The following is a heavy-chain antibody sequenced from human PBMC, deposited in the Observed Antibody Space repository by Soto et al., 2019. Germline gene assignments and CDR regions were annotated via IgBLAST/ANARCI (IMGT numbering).Heavy chain of an antibody. CDR3: AGGIAARPLGY. J-gene: IGHJ4*02. CDR2: IYHSGST. V-gene: IGHV4-30-2*01. D-gene: IGHD6-6*01. CDR1: GGSISSGGYS. Sequence: QLKLQESGSGLVKPSQTLSLTCAVSGGSISSGGYSWSWIRQPPGKGLEWIGYIYHSGSTYYNPSLKRRVTISVDRSKNQFSLRLSSVTAADTAVYYCAGGIAARPLGYWGQGTLVTVSS.